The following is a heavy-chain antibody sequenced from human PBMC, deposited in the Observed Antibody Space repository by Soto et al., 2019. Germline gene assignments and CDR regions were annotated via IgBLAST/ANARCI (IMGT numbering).Heavy chain of an antibody. D-gene: IGHD3-22*01. CDR2: IYHSGST. V-gene: IGHV4-4*02. CDR3: ARHSIALDYYDSSGYYYAWYFDL. CDR1: GGSISSSKW. Sequence: SETLSLTCAVSGGSISSSKWWSWVRQPPGKGLEWIGEIYHSGSTNYNPSLKSRVTISVDKSKNQFSLRLSSVTAADTAVYYCARHSIALDYYDSSGYYYAWYFDLWGRGTLVT. J-gene: IGHJ2*01.